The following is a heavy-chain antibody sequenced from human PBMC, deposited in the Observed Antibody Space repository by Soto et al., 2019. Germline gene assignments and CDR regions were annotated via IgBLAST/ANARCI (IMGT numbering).Heavy chain of an antibody. CDR2: ISGDTATT. CDR1: GFSFSEYS. CDR3: AKPLQQWLLQGSGVDV. D-gene: IGHD6-19*01. J-gene: IGHJ6*02. Sequence: GGSLRLSCAASGFSFSEYSMTWVRQAPGKGLQWVSVISGDTATTHYADSVKGRFTISRDNSRDTLYLQMNSLRVEDTAIYYCAKPLQQWLLQGSGVDVWGQGTTVTVSS. V-gene: IGHV3-23*01.